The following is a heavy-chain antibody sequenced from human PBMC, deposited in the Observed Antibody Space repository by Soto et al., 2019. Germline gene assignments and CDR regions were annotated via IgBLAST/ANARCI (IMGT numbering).Heavy chain of an antibody. CDR3: ARDGPHYDMLTGYYKIGPSYYFDY. CDR1: GFTFSSYG. V-gene: IGHV3-33*01. Sequence: QVQLVESGGGVVQPGRSLRLSCAASGFTFSSYGMHWVRQAPGKGLEWVAVIWYDGSNKYYADSVKGRFTISRDNSKNTQYLQMNSLRAEDTAVYSCARDGPHYDMLTGYYKIGPSYYFDYWGQGTLVTVSS. D-gene: IGHD3-9*01. J-gene: IGHJ4*02. CDR2: IWYDGSNK.